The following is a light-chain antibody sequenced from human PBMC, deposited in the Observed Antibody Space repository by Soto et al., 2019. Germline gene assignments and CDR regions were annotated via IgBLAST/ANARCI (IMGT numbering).Light chain of an antibody. CDR3: SSYTSSSTWV. J-gene: IGLJ3*02. Sequence: QSALTQPASVSGSPGQSITISCTGTSSDVCGYNYVSWYQQHPGKAPKLMIYEVSNRPSGVSNRFSGSKSGNTAALTISGLQADDEADYYCSSYTSSSTWVFCGGTKLTVL. CDR2: EVS. V-gene: IGLV2-14*01. CDR1: SSDVCGYNY.